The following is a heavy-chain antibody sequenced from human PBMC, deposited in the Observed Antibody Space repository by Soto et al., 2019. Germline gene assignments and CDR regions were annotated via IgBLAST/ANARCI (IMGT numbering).Heavy chain of an antibody. J-gene: IGHJ5*02. CDR1: GYTFTSYG. CDR2: ISAYNGNT. D-gene: IGHD2-2*01. Sequence: QVQLVQSGAEVKKPGASVKVSCKASGYTFTSYGISWVRQAPGQGLEWMGWISAYNGNTNYAQKLQGRVTMTTDTSASKADMELRSLRSADTAVYYCASSSGGGYCSSTSCYEGRLFDPWGQGTLVTVSS. V-gene: IGHV1-18*01. CDR3: ASSSGGGYCSSTSCYEGRLFDP.